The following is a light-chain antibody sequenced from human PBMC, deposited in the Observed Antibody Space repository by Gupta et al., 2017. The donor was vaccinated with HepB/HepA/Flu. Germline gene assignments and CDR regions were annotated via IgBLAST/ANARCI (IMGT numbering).Light chain of an antibody. CDR3: NSRDSSGNHVV. CDR2: GKN. Sequence: SSELTQHPAVSVALGQTVRITCQGDSLRSYYASCYQQKPGQAPVLVIYGKNNRPSGIPDRFSGSSSGNTASLTITGAQAEDEADYYCNSRDSSGNHVVFGGGTKLTVL. CDR1: SLRSYY. J-gene: IGLJ2*01. V-gene: IGLV3-19*01.